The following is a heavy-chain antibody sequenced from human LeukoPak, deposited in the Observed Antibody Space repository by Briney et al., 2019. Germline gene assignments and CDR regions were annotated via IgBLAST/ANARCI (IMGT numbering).Heavy chain of an antibody. D-gene: IGHD3/OR15-3a*01. CDR2: TYGDGSS. J-gene: IGHJ4*02. V-gene: IGHV3-53*01. CDR1: GFTVSGND. CDR3: AILPADFGYYDY. Sequence: PGGSLRLSCAASGFTVSGNDVTWVRQAPGKGLEWVSITYGDGSSTYADSAKGRFSISRDNSKNTLYLQMNSLRVEDTAVYYCAILPADFGYYDYWGQGTLVTVSS.